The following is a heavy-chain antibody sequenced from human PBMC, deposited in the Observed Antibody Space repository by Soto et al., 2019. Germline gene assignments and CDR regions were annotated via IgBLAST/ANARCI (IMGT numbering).Heavy chain of an antibody. CDR2: ISYDGSNK. Sequence: GGSLRLSCAASGFTFSSYGMHWVRQAPGKGLEWVAVISYDGSNKYYADSVKGRFTISRDNSKNTLYLQMNSLRAEDTAVYYCAKDQGFGVVIATPGWFDTWGQGTLVTVSS. J-gene: IGHJ5*02. CDR3: AKDQGFGVVIATPGWFDT. CDR1: GFTFSSYG. V-gene: IGHV3-30*18. D-gene: IGHD3-3*01.